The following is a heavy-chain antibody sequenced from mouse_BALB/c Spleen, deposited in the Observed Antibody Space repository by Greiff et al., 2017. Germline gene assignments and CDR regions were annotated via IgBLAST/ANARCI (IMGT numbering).Heavy chain of an antibody. CDR3: TREEFAY. CDR2: IYPSDSYT. CDR1: GYTFTSYW. J-gene: IGHJ3*01. Sequence: QVQLQQSGAELVRPGASVKLSCKASGYTFTSYWINWVKQRPGQGLEWIGNIYPSDSYTNYNQKFKDKATLTVDKSSSTAYMQLSSPTSEDSAVYYCTREEFAYWGQGTLVTVSA. V-gene: IGHV1-69*02.